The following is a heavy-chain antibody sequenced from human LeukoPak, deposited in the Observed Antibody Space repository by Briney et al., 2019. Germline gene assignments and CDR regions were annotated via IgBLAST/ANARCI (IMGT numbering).Heavy chain of an antibody. Sequence: GGSLRLSCTVSGFTVSSNSMSWVRQAPGKGLEWVSFIYSDNTHYSDSVKGRFTISRDNSKNTLYLQMNSLRVEDTAVYYCARRAGAYSHPYDYWGQGTLVTVSS. V-gene: IGHV3-53*01. J-gene: IGHJ4*02. CDR3: ARRAGAYSHPYDY. CDR2: IYSDNT. CDR1: GFTVSSNS. D-gene: IGHD4/OR15-4a*01.